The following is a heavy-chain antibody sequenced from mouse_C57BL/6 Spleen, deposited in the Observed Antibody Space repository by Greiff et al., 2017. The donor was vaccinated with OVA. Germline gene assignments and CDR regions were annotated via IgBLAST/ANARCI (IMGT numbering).Heavy chain of an antibody. CDR2: FYPGSGSI. Sequence: QVQLQQSGAELVKPGASVKLSCKASGYTFTEYTIHWVKQRSGQGLEWIGWFYPGSGSIKYNEKFKDKATLTADKSSSTVYMELSRWTSEDSAVYYCARDGGYGSDGGYYFDYWGQGTTLTVSS. CDR1: GYTFTEYT. CDR3: ARDGGYGSDGGYYFDY. J-gene: IGHJ2*01. D-gene: IGHD2-10*02. V-gene: IGHV1-62-2*01.